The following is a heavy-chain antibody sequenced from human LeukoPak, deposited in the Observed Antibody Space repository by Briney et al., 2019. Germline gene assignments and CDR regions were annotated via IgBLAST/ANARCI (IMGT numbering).Heavy chain of an antibody. V-gene: IGHV4-59*01. CDR1: GGSISSYY. CDR3: ARDLQDQSSGWFFDY. CDR2: IYYSGST. Sequence: SETLSLTCTVSGGSISSYYWSWIRQPPGKGLEWIGYIYYSGSTNYNPSLKSRVTISVDTSKNQFSLKLSSVTAADTAVYYCARDLQDQSSGWFFDYWGQGTLVTVSS. D-gene: IGHD6-19*01. J-gene: IGHJ4*02.